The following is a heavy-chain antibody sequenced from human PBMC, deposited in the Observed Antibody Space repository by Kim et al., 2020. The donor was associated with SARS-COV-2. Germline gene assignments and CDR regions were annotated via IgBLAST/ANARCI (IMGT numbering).Heavy chain of an antibody. J-gene: IGHJ4*02. D-gene: IGHD4-17*01. Sequence: GGSLRLSCAASGFTFSTYSMNWVRQAPGKGLEWVSSISSSSSYIYYADSVKGRFTISRDNAKNSLYLQMDSPRAEDTAVYYCARDGLVTTVRTVAYWGQG. CDR2: ISSSSSYI. CDR3: ARDGLVTTVRTVAY. CDR1: GFTFSTYS. V-gene: IGHV3-21*01.